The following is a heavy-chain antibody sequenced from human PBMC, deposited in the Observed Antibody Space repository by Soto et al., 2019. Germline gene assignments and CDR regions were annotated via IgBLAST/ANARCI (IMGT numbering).Heavy chain of an antibody. V-gene: IGHV3-48*02. Sequence: GGSLRLSCAASGFTFSSFGMNWVRQAPGKGLEWVSFISGDNTMVYADSVKGRFSISRDNAKNSVYLQLNSLRDEDTAVYYCARDRGYNSGRSAAFDIWGRGTMVTVSS. CDR3: ARDRGYNSGRSAAFDI. D-gene: IGHD3-10*01. CDR2: ISGDNTM. CDR1: GFTFSSFG. J-gene: IGHJ3*02.